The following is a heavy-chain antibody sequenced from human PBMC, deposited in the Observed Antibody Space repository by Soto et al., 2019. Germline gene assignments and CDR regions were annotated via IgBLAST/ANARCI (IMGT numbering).Heavy chain of an antibody. J-gene: IGHJ5*02. CDR3: ARDPGGIAVAGTYTWFDP. D-gene: IGHD6-19*01. Sequence: QVQLVQSGAEVKRPGSSVKVSCKASGGTFSTYAISWVRQAPGQGLEWMGGIIPIFGTANYAQKFQGRVTITADESTSTAYIELSSLRSEDTAVYYCARDPGGIAVAGTYTWFDPWGQGTLVTVSS. V-gene: IGHV1-69*12. CDR1: GGTFSTYA. CDR2: IIPIFGTA.